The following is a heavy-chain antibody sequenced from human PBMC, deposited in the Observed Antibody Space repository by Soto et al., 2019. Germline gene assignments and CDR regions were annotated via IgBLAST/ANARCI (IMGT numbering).Heavy chain of an antibody. J-gene: IGHJ6*02. CDR2: IIPIFGTA. D-gene: IGHD3-22*01. CDR1: GGTFSSYA. Sequence: ASVKVSCKASGGTFSSYAISWVRQAPGQGLEWMGGIIPIFGTANYAQKFQGRVAITADKSTSTAYMELSSLRSEDTAVYYCARVPSRDYYDSSGYYYDVSGSHTAYYYYGMDVWGQGTTVTVSS. V-gene: IGHV1-69*06. CDR3: ARVPSRDYYDSSGYYYDVSGSHTAYYYYGMDV.